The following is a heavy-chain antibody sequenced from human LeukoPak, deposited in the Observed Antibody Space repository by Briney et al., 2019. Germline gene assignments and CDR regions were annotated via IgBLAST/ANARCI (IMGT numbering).Heavy chain of an antibody. CDR3: AREKFPIVMVIHPDAFDI. CDR2: INPSGGST. Sequence: ASVKVSCKASGYTFTSYYMHWVRQAPGQGLEWMGIINPSGGSTSYAQKFQGGVTMTRDTSTSTVYMELSSLRSEDTAVYYCAREKFPIVMVIHPDAFDIWGQGTMVTVSS. CDR1: GYTFTSYY. V-gene: IGHV1-46*01. D-gene: IGHD3-22*01. J-gene: IGHJ3*02.